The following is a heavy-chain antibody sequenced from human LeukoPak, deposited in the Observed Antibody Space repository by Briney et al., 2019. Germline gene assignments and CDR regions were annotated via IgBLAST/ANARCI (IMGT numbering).Heavy chain of an antibody. Sequence: GESLKISCKGSGYSFTSYWNGWVRQMPGKGLEWMGIIYPGDSDTRYSPSFQGQVTISADKSISTAYLQWSSLKASDTAMYYCARRAVIAPYYDFWSGVAHAFDIWGQGTMVTVSS. CDR1: GYSFTSYW. CDR2: IYPGDSDT. V-gene: IGHV5-51*01. J-gene: IGHJ3*02. D-gene: IGHD3-3*01. CDR3: ARRAVIAPYYDFWSGVAHAFDI.